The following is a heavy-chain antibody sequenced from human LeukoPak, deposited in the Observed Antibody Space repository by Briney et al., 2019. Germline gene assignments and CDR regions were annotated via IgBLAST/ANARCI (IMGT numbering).Heavy chain of an antibody. D-gene: IGHD6-13*01. CDR3: ATGAYSSRIYYYYYMDV. CDR1: GGSISSYY. Sequence: SETLSHTCTVSGGSISSYYWSWIREPPGKGLEWIGYIYTSGSTNYNPSLKSRVTISVDTSKNQFSLKLSSVTAADTAVYYCATGAYSSRIYYYYYMDVWGKGTTVTVSS. CDR2: IYTSGST. J-gene: IGHJ6*03. V-gene: IGHV4-4*09.